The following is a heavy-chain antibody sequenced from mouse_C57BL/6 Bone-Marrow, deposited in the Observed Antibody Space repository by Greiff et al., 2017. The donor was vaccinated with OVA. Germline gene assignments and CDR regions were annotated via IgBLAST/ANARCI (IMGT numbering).Heavy chain of an antibody. J-gene: IGHJ1*03. Sequence: EVQLQESGGDLVKPGGSLKLSCAASGFTFSSYGMSWVRQTPDKRLEWVATISSGGSYTYYPDSVKGRFTISRDNAKNTLYLQMSSLKSEDTAMYYCARSGTTVPWYFDVWGTGTTVTVSS. CDR2: ISSGGSYT. CDR1: GFTFSSYG. V-gene: IGHV5-6*01. CDR3: ARSGTTVPWYFDV. D-gene: IGHD1-1*01.